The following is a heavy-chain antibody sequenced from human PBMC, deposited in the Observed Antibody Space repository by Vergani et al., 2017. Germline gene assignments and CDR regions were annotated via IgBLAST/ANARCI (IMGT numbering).Heavy chain of an antibody. V-gene: IGHV3-23*04. CDR1: GFTFSSYS. J-gene: IGHJ4*02. CDR3: AKDLAWPTQYYFDY. CDR2: ISGSGGST. Sequence: VQLVESGGGLVKPGGSLRLSCAASGFTFSSYSMNWVRQAPGKGLEWVSGISGSGGSTYYADSVKGRFTISRDNSKNTLYLQMNSLRAEDTAVYYCAKDLAWPTQYYFDYWGQGTLVTVSS. D-gene: IGHD3-3*01.